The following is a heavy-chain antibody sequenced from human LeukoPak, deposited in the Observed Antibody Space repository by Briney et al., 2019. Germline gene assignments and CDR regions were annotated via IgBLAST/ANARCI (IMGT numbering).Heavy chain of an antibody. D-gene: IGHD2-2*01. CDR1: GFIFNDFW. V-gene: IGHV3-23*01. CDR3: AKSRDIVVATWFDP. Sequence: GGSLRLSCTASGFIFNDFWMSWVRQAPGKGLEWVSAISGSGGSTYYADSVKGRFTISRDNSKNTLYLQMNSLRAEDTAVYYCAKSRDIVVATWFDPWGQGTLVTVSS. J-gene: IGHJ5*02. CDR2: ISGSGGST.